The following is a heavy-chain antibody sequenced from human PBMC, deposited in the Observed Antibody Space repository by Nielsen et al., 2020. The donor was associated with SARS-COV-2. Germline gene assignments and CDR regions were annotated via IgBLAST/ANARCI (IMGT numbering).Heavy chain of an antibody. Sequence: SVKVSCKASGFTFTSSAMQWVRQARGQRLEWIGWIVVGSGNTNYAQKFQERVTITRDMSTSTAYMELSSLRSQDTAVYYCARATTYSSGWYIDSWGPGTLVTVSS. D-gene: IGHD6-19*01. J-gene: IGHJ4*02. CDR2: IVVGSGNT. CDR3: ARATTYSSGWYIDS. CDR1: GFTFTSSA. V-gene: IGHV1-58*02.